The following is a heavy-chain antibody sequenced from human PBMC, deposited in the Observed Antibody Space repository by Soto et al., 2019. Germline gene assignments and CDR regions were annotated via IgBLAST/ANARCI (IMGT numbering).Heavy chain of an antibody. Sequence: ASVKVSCKASGYTFTSYGISWVRQAPGQGLEWMGWISAYNGNTNYAQKLQGRVTMTTDTSASTAYMELRSLRSDDTAVYYCARKWLIYNWFDPWGQGTLVTVSS. CDR3: ARKWLIYNWFDP. D-gene: IGHD6-19*01. CDR2: ISAYNGNT. V-gene: IGHV1-18*01. CDR1: GYTFTSYG. J-gene: IGHJ5*02.